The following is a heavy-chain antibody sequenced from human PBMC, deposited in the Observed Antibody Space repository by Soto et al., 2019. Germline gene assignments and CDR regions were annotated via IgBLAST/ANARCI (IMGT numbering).Heavy chain of an antibody. D-gene: IGHD3-9*01. Sequence: EVQLVESGGGVVRPGGSLRLSCAASGFTFDDYGMSWVRQAPGKGLEWVSGINWNGGSTGYADSVKGRFTISRDNAKNNLYLQMNSLRAEDTAWYYCARSDYDILTGHHQYYYFDYWGQGTLVTVSS. CDR2: INWNGGST. J-gene: IGHJ4*02. CDR3: ARSDYDILTGHHQYYYFDY. CDR1: GFTFDDYG. V-gene: IGHV3-20*04.